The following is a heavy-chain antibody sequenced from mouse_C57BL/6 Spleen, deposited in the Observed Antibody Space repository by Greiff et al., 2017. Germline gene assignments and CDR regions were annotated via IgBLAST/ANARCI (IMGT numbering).Heavy chain of an antibody. CDR1: GFTFSSYT. D-gene: IGHD2-3*01. CDR3: ARRRRWLLSYAMDY. CDR2: ISGGGGNT. V-gene: IGHV5-9*01. Sequence: EVHLVESGGGLVKPGGSLKLSCAASGFTFSSYTMSWVRQTPEKRLEWVATISGGGGNTYYPDSVTGRFTISRDNAKNTLYLQMSSLRSEDTALYYCARRRRWLLSYAMDYWGQGTSVTVSS. J-gene: IGHJ4*01.